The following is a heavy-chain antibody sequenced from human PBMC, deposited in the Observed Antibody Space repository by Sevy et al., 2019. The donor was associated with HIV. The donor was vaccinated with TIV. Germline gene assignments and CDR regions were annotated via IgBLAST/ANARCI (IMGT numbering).Heavy chain of an antibody. D-gene: IGHD6-19*01. CDR3: ARDGVSSGWYRGYYFDN. V-gene: IGHV3-7*03. CDR2: IKKDGSEK. Sequence: GGSLRLSCAASGFTFSRYWMSWVRQAPGKGLEWVANIKKDGSEKYYVDSVKGRFTISRDNAKNSLFLQMNSLRAEDTAVYYCARDGVSSGWYRGYYFDNWGQGTLVTVSS. J-gene: IGHJ4*02. CDR1: GFTFSRYW.